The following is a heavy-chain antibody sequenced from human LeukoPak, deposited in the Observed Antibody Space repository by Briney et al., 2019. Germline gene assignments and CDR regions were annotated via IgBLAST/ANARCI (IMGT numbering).Heavy chain of an antibody. CDR2: INPSGGST. CDR3: ARGYEDSSGWYVYYYYYYMDV. J-gene: IGHJ6*03. V-gene: IGHV1-46*01. Sequence: AAAVKVSCKASGYTFTSYYMHWVRQAPGQGLEWMGIINPSGGSTSYAQKFQGRVTMTRDMSTSTVYMELSSLRSEDTAVYDCARGYEDSSGWYVYYYYYYMDVWGKGTTVTVSS. CDR1: GYTFTSYY. D-gene: IGHD6-19*01.